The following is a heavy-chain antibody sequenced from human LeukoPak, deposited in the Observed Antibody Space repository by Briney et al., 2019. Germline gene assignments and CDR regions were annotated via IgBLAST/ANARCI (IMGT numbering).Heavy chain of an antibody. CDR1: GFTFSSYG. D-gene: IGHD3-3*01. J-gene: IGHJ6*04. CDR2: IRYDGSNK. Sequence: GGSLRLSCAASGFTFSSYGMHWVRQAPGKGLEWVAFIRYDGSNKYYADSVKGRFTISRDNSKNTLYLQMNSLRAEDTAVYYCARVLFWSGYYLWDVWGKGTTVTVSS. V-gene: IGHV3-30*02. CDR3: ARVLFWSGYYLWDV.